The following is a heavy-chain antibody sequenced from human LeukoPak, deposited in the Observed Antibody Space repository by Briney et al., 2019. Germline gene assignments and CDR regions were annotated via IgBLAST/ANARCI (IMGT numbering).Heavy chain of an antibody. V-gene: IGHV1-2*02. Sequence: ASMKVSCKASGYTFTGYYIHWVRQAPGQGLEWMGWINPSSGGTNYAQKFQGRVTMTRDTSTSTVYMELSSLRSEDTAVYYCATEGTYDSSGYENFDYWGQGTLVTVSS. D-gene: IGHD3-22*01. CDR2: INPSSGGT. J-gene: IGHJ4*02. CDR3: ATEGTYDSSGYENFDY. CDR1: GYTFTGYY.